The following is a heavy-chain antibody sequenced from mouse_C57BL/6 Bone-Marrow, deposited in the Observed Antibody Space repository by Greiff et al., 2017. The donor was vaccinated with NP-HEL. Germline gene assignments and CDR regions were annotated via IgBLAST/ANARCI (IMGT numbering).Heavy chain of an antibody. D-gene: IGHD2-1*01. CDR2: ISNGGGST. J-gene: IGHJ2*01. V-gene: IGHV5-12*01. CDR3: ARHRLWYPYYFDY. CDR1: GFTFSDYY. Sequence: EVQGVESGGGLVQPGGSLKLSCAASGFTFSDYYMYWVRQTPEKRLEWVAYISNGGGSTYYLDTVKGRFTISRDNAKNTLYLQMSRLKSEDTAMYYCARHRLWYPYYFDYWGQGTTLTVSS.